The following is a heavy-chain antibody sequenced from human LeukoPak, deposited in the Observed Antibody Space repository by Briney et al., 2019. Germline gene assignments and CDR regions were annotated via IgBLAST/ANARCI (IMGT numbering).Heavy chain of an antibody. V-gene: IGHV5-51*01. CDR3: ARRGPIAAAGYYFDY. J-gene: IGHJ4*02. CDR1: GYSFTTYW. D-gene: IGHD6-13*01. Sequence: GESLKISCKGSGYSFTTYWIGWARQMPGKGLEWMGIIYPGDSDTRYSPSLQGQVTISADKSSSTAYLQWSSLRASDTAMYYCARRGPIAAAGYYFDYWGQGTLVTVSS. CDR2: IYPGDSDT.